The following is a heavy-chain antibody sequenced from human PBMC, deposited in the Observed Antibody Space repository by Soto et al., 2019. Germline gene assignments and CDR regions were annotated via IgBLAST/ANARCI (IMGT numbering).Heavy chain of an antibody. J-gene: IGHJ4*02. Sequence: QVQLVESGGGVVQPGRSLRLSCAASGFTFSSYGMHWVRQAPGKGLEWVAVIWYDGSNKYYEDSVKGRFTISRDNSKNKLYLQMNSLRAEDTAVYYCATWSGDILALLIWGQGTLVTVSS. CDR3: ATWSGDILALLI. V-gene: IGHV3-33*01. D-gene: IGHD3-9*01. CDR2: IWYDGSNK. CDR1: GFTFSSYG.